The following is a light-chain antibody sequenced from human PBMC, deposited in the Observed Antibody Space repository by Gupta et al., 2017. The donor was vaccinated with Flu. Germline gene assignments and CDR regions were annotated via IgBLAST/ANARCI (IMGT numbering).Light chain of an antibody. Sequence: HSVLTQPPSASGTPGQRVTISCSGSSSNIGSNYVYWYQQLPGTAPKHLIYRNNQRPSGGPDRFAGSKSGTSASLAISGLRSEDEADYDCAAWDDSLRGPVFGGGTKLTVL. J-gene: IGLJ3*02. V-gene: IGLV1-47*01. CDR3: AAWDDSLRGPV. CDR1: SSNIGSNY. CDR2: RNN.